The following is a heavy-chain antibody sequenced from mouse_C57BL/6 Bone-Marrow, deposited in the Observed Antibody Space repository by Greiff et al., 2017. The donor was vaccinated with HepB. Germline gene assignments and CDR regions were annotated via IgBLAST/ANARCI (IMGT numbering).Heavy chain of an antibody. Sequence: EVKVVESGPELVKPGASVKIPCKASGYTFTDYNMDWVKQSHGKSLEWIGDINPNNGGTIYNQKFKGKATLTVDKSSSTAYMELRSLTSEDTAVYYCARWGTYDGYQDYFDYWGQGTTLTVSS. CDR3: ARWGTYDGYQDYFDY. CDR2: INPNNGGT. D-gene: IGHD2-3*01. CDR1: GYTFTDYN. J-gene: IGHJ2*01. V-gene: IGHV1-18*01.